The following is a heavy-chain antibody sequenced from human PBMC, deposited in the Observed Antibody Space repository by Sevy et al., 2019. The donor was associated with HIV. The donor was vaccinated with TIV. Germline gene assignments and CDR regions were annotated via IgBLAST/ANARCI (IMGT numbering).Heavy chain of an antibody. J-gene: IGHJ6*02. Sequence: GGSLRLSCAASGFTFSDYWMTWVRQAPGTGLESISCINYSGDVIHYTDSVKGRFTISRDNAKKSLSLEMNSLRADDTAIYYCARIPSRQLGRYFGMDVWGRGTTVTVSS. CDR2: INYSGDVI. V-gene: IGHV3-11*01. CDR3: ARIPSRQLGRYFGMDV. D-gene: IGHD1-1*01. CDR1: GFTFSDYW.